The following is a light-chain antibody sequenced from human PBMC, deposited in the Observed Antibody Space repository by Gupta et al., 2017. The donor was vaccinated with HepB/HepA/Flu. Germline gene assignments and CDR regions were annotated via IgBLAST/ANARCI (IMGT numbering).Light chain of an antibody. Sequence: QSVVTQPPSASGTPGQRVTISCSGSSSNIGTNYVYWYQQLPGAAPKLLIFRSNQRPSGVPDRFSGSKSGTTASLAISGLLAEVEADYYCAAGDDSLSGVVFGGGTKLTVL. CDR1: SSNIGTNY. CDR3: AAGDDSLSGVV. J-gene: IGLJ2*01. CDR2: RSN. V-gene: IGLV1-47*01.